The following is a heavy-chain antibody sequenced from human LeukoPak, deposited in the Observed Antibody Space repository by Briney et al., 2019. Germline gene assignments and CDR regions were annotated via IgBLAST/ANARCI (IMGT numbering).Heavy chain of an antibody. CDR3: AREGSYGDYYYYGMDV. V-gene: IGHV4-31*03. CDR1: GGSISSGGYY. Sequence: SETLSLTCTVSGGSISSGGYYWSWIRQHPGKGLEWIGYIYYSGSTYYNPSLKSRVTISVDTSKNQFSLKLSSVTAADTAVYYCAREGSYGDYYYYGMDVWGQGTTVTVSS. D-gene: IGHD4-17*01. J-gene: IGHJ6*02. CDR2: IYYSGST.